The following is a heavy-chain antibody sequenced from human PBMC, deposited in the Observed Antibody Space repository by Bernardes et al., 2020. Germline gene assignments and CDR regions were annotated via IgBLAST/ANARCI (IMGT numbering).Heavy chain of an antibody. Sequence: GRSLRLSCAAAGFTFSRYTMSWVRRAPGKGLEWVSSISNSGNITYYADSVKGRFTISRDNSKNTLYLQVNSLRAEDTAVYYCAKGGGSWFDYWGQGTLATVSS. CDR2: ISNSGNIT. CDR1: GFTFSRYT. CDR3: AKGGGSWFDY. V-gene: IGHV3-23*01. J-gene: IGHJ4*02. D-gene: IGHD6-13*01.